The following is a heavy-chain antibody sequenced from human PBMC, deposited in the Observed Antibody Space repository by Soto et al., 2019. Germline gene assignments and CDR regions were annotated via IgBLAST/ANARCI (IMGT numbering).Heavy chain of an antibody. CDR2: IYHSGST. CDR1: GGSISSSNW. CDR3: ARGGAMVRGVIIYYYYYGMDV. V-gene: IGHV4-4*02. D-gene: IGHD3-10*01. Sequence: SETLSLTCAVSGGSISSSNWWSWVRQPPGKGLEWIGEIYHSGSTNYNPSLMSRVTISVDKSKNQFSLKLSSVTAADTAVYYCARGGAMVRGVIIYYYYYGMDVWGQGTTVTVSS. J-gene: IGHJ6*02.